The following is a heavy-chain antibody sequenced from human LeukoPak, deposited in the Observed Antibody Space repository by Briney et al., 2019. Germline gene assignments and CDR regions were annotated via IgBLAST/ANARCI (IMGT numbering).Heavy chain of an antibody. CDR2: IDWDDDK. Sequence: TLSLTCTVSGGSISSYYWSWIRQPPGKALEWLARIDWDDDKYYSTSLMTRLTISKDTSKNQVVLTMTNMDPVDTATYYCARIRLVREGTYYFDYWGQGTLVTVSS. V-gene: IGHV2-70*11. CDR3: ARIRLVREGTYYFDY. J-gene: IGHJ4*02. D-gene: IGHD1-26*01. CDR1: GGSISSYY.